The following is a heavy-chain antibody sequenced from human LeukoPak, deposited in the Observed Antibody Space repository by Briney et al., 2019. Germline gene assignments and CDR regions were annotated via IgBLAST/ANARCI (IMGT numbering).Heavy chain of an antibody. CDR2: IYYSGST. V-gene: IGHV4-39*01. Sequence: SETLSLTCAVSGGSISSTGYCWAWIRQPPGKGLEWIGTIYYSGSTYHNTSLKSRITMSVDTSRNQFSLKLSSVDAADTAVYYCAKAGVRYFDSSGLYAFDFWGRGTTVTVSS. J-gene: IGHJ3*01. CDR1: GGSISSTGYC. D-gene: IGHD3-22*01. CDR3: AKAGVRYFDSSGLYAFDF.